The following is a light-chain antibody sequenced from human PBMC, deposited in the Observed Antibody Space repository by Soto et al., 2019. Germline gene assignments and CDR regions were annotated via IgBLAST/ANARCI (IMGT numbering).Light chain of an antibody. Sequence: DIQLTQSPSFLSASVGDRVTITCRASQGINNYLAWYQQRPGTAPKLLIYAASTLQSGIPSRFSGSGSGTDFTLTISSLQPEDFATYYCQQFSRYPLTFDGGTKVEIK. CDR1: QGINNY. CDR3: QQFSRYPLT. CDR2: AAS. J-gene: IGKJ4*01. V-gene: IGKV1-9*01.